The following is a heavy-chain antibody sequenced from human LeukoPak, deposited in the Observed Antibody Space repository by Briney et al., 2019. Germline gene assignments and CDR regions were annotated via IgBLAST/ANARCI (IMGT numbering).Heavy chain of an antibody. D-gene: IGHD6-19*01. Sequence: GGSLRLSCAASGFTFGTYAMSWVRQTPEKSLEWVSIISNGGITTYYADSVRGRFTISGDNSKNRLYLQMSSLRAEDTAVYYCVKLSSGSGSKFGFDSWGQGTLVTVSS. V-gene: IGHV3-23*01. CDR1: GFTFGTYA. CDR2: ISNGGITT. CDR3: VKLSSGSGSKFGFDS. J-gene: IGHJ4*02.